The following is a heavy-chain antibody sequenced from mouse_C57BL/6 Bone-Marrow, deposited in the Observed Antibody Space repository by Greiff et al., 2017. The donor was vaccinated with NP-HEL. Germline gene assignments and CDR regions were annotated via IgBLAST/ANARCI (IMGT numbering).Heavy chain of an antibody. V-gene: IGHV1-69*01. J-gene: IGHJ1*03. CDR1: GYTFTSYW. CDR2: IDPSDSYT. D-gene: IGHD1-1*01. CDR3: AREGDYGSSYGYWYFDV. Sequence: VQLQQPGAELVMPGASVKLSCKASGYTFTSYWMHWVKQRPGQGLEWIGEIDPSDSYTNYNQKFKGKSTLTVDKSTSTDYMQLSSLTSEDSAVYYCAREGDYGSSYGYWYFDVWGTGTTVTVSS.